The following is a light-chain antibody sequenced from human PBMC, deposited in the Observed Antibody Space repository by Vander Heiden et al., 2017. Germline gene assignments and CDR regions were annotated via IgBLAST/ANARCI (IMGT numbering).Light chain of an antibody. V-gene: IGKV1-33*01. CDR3: QRSDDFPYT. Sequence: DLQMTQSPSSLSPSVGDRVTITCQASQDIDKYLNWYQQKPGKAPKLLIYDASNLGTGVPSRFSGGGSGTDFTLTISSLQPEDIATYYCQRSDDFPYTFGQGTRLEI. CDR2: DAS. J-gene: IGKJ2*01. CDR1: QDIDKY.